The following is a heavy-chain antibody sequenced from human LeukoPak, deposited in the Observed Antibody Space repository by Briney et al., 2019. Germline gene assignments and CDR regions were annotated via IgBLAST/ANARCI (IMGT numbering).Heavy chain of an antibody. CDR1: GFPFRDYV. Sequence: GGALRLSRTVSGFPFRDYVVHWVPQTPGKGVEWVAVTSADESIKSYSDSVRGRFTISRENFKSILYLQMDSLGLEGTAVYFCARDPFLGGPDFLAYWGRGTLVTVSS. D-gene: IGHD1-26*01. V-gene: IGHV3-30*05. CDR3: ARDPFLGGPDFLAY. CDR2: TSADESIK. J-gene: IGHJ4*02.